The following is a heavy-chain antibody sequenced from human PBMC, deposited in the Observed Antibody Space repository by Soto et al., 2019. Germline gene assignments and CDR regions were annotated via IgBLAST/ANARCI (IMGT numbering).Heavy chain of an antibody. V-gene: IGHV3-30-3*01. CDR1: GFTFSSYA. CDR2: ISYDGSNK. CDR3: AXDLXXXXYCSGGSCRYYYGMDV. D-gene: IGHD2-15*01. Sequence: QVQLVESGGGVVQPGRSLRLSCAASGFTFSSYAMHWVRQAPGKGLEWVAVISYDGSNKYYADSVKGRFTISRDNSKNTLYLQMNSLXAEDTAVXYXAXDLXXXXYCSGGSCRYYYGMDVWGQGTTVTVSS. J-gene: IGHJ6*02.